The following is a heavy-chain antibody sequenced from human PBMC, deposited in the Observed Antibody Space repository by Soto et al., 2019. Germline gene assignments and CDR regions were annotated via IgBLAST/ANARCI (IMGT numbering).Heavy chain of an antibody. J-gene: IGHJ4*02. CDR2: IYYSGST. CDR1: GVSISSYY. D-gene: IGHD2-15*01. V-gene: IGHV4-59*01. Sequence: SETLSLTCTVSGVSISSYYWSWIRQPPGKGLEWIGYIYYSGSTNYNPSLKSRVTISVDTSKNQFSLKLSSVTAADTAVYYCARFVGMPRYFDYWGQGTLVTVSS. CDR3: ARFVGMPRYFDY.